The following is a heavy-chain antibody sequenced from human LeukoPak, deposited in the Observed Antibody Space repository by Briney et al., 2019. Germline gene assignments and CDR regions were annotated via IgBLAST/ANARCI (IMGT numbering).Heavy chain of an antibody. CDR2: ISSDGSNI. D-gene: IGHD3-3*01. J-gene: IGHJ6*03. V-gene: IGHV3-23*01. CDR1: GFTFSNYA. Sequence: LPGGSLRLSCAASGFTFSNYAMSWVRQAPGKGLVWVSRISSDGSNITYADSVKGRFTISRDNAKNTLYLQMNSLRAEDTAVYYCAKCDDSRPPYYMDVWGKGTTVTVSS. CDR3: AKCDDSRPPYYMDV.